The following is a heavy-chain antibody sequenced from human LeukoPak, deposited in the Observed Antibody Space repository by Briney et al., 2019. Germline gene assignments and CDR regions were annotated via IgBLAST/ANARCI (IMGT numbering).Heavy chain of an antibody. V-gene: IGHV3-66*02. J-gene: IGHJ3*02. D-gene: IGHD2-2*01. CDR3: ARSYCSSTSCFAFDI. CDR2: IYSGGST. Sequence: GGSLRLSCAASGLIVSNNYMSWVRQAPGKGLQWVSVIYSGGSTYYADSVKGRFTISRDNSKNTLYLQMNSLRAEDTAVYYCARSYCSSTSCFAFDIWGQGTMVTVSS. CDR1: GLIVSNNY.